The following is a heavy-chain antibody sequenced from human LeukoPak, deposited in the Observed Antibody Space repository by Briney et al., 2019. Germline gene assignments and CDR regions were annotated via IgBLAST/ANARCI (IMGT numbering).Heavy chain of an antibody. CDR3: ARARAVADPFDY. V-gene: IGHV3-48*04. Sequence: GGSLRLSCAASEFTFSSYSMSWVRQAPGKGLEWVSYISSTATSIYYADSVKGRFTISRDNAKNTLYLQMNSLRAEDTAVYYCARARAVADPFDYWGQGTLVTVSS. D-gene: IGHD6-19*01. J-gene: IGHJ4*02. CDR2: ISSTATSI. CDR1: EFTFSSYS.